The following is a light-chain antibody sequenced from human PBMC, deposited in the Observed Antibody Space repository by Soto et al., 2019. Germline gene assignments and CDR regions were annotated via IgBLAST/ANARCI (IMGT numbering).Light chain of an antibody. CDR2: WAS. CDR3: QQYYSTLQWT. Sequence: DIVMTQSPDSLAVSLGERATINCKSSQSVLYSSNNKNYLAWYQQKPGQPPKLLIYWASTRESGVPDRFSGSGSGTDFTLTISSLQAEDVAVYYCQQYYSTLQWTFVQGTKVEIK. J-gene: IGKJ1*01. V-gene: IGKV4-1*01. CDR1: QSVLYSSNNKNY.